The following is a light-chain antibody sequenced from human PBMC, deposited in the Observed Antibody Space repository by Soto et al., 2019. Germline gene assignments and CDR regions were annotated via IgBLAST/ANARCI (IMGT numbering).Light chain of an antibody. Sequence: QSALTQPASVSGSPGQSITISCTGTSSDVGGYNYVSWYQQHPGKAPKLMIYEVSNRPSGVSNRFSGSKSGNTASLTISGLQAEDEADYYCSSYKSSSNLVFGTGTKATVL. V-gene: IGLV2-14*01. CDR1: SSDVGGYNY. CDR2: EVS. J-gene: IGLJ1*01. CDR3: SSYKSSSNLV.